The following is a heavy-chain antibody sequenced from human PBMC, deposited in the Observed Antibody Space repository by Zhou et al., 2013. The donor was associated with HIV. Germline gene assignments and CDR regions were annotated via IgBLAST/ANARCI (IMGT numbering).Heavy chain of an antibody. J-gene: IGHJ4*02. D-gene: IGHD2-15*01. V-gene: IGHV1-2*02. CDR1: GYNFIDYY. Sequence: QVQLIQSGTEVRAPGASVTISCKSSGYNFIDYYVHWVRQAPGQGLEWMGWINPNSGGTNYAQKFQGRVTMTRDTSISTAYMELSRLRSDDTAVYYCARDPAYCSGGSCYYFDYWGQGTLVTVSS. CDR2: INPNSGGT. CDR3: ARDPAYCSGGSCYYFDY.